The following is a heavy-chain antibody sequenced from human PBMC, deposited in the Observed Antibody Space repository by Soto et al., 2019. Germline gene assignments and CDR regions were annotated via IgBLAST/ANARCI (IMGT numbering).Heavy chain of an antibody. Sequence: PGGSLSLSCAASGFTFSSYAMTWVRQAPGKGLEWVSTVSGSGGSTYYADSVKGRFTISRDNSRNTVYLQMNSLRAEDTAVYYCAKDTNAVAGTLFDYWGQGTLVTVSS. CDR3: AKDTNAVAGTLFDY. CDR1: GFTFSSYA. V-gene: IGHV3-23*01. J-gene: IGHJ4*02. D-gene: IGHD6-19*01. CDR2: VSGSGGST.